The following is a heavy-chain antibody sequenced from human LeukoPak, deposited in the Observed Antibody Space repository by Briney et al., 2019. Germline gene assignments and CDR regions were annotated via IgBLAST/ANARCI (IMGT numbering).Heavy chain of an antibody. CDR2: ISPYNNNS. V-gene: IGHV1-18*01. CDR3: ARGNKGTFDP. J-gene: IGHJ5*02. D-gene: IGHD2/OR15-2a*01. CDR1: GYTFTSYG. Sequence: GASVTVSCKASGYTFTSYGITWVRQAPGQGLEWMGWISPYNNNSDHALKLQGRVTMTTDTSTSTVYMELRSLRSDDTAVYYCARGNKGTFDPWGQGTLVTVSS.